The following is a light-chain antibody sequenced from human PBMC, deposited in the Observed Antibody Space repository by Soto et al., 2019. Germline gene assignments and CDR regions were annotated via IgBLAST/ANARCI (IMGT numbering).Light chain of an antibody. V-gene: IGKV1-39*01. CDR3: LQSYSSPRT. J-gene: IGKJ4*01. CDR1: KSINNY. CDR2: TAS. Sequence: DIQITHSPSSLSASVGDRVTITCRASKSINNYLNWYQQKPGKAPNFLIYTASTLQRGVPSRFSGSGSGTDFTLTISSLQPEDFATYYCLQSYSSPRTFGGGTKVEFK.